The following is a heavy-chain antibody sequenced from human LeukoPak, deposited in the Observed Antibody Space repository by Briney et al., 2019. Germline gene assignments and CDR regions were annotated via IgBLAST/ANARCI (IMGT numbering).Heavy chain of an antibody. CDR2: MNPNSGNT. V-gene: IGHV1-8*01. CDR3: ARARRYCSGGSCYYYYMDV. J-gene: IGHJ6*03. Sequence: ASVKVSRKGPGYSFTSYDINWVRQATGQGREWMGWMNPNSGNTGYAQKFQGRVTMTSNTSISTAYMELSSLRSEDTAVYYCARARRYCSGGSCYYYYMDVWGKGTTVTVS. CDR1: GYSFTSYD. D-gene: IGHD2-15*01.